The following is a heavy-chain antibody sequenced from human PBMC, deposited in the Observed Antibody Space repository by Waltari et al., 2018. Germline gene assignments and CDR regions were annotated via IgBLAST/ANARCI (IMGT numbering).Heavy chain of an antibody. J-gene: IGHJ4*02. CDR2: ISSSSTI. Sequence: EVQLVESGGGLVQPGGSLRLSCAASGFTFSSYSMNWVRQAPGKGLEWVSYISSSSTIYYADSVKGRFTISRDNAKNSLYLQMNSLRAEDTAVYYCARDPGYYYDSSGYYDYWGQGTLVTVSS. V-gene: IGHV3-48*01. CDR1: GFTFSSYS. CDR3: ARDPGYYYDSSGYYDY. D-gene: IGHD3-22*01.